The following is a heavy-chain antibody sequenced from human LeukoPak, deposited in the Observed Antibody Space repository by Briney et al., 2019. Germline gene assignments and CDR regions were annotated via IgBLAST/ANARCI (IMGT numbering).Heavy chain of an antibody. V-gene: IGHV4-4*07. CDR2: IHASGTT. J-gene: IGHJ4*02. CDR3: ARDGADVYGRAFDY. Sequence: SETLSLTCNVSGGSISSYFWTWTQQPAGKGLEWIGRIHASGTTNYNSSLKSRVSMSVDTSKNQFSLRLTSVTAADTAVYFCARDGADVYGRAFDYWGQGTLVSVSS. D-gene: IGHD3-10*01. CDR1: GGSISSYF.